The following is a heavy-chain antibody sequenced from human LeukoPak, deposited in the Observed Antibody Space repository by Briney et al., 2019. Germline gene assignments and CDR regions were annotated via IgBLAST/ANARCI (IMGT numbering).Heavy chain of an antibody. J-gene: IGHJ4*02. CDR1: GFTFSSHS. CDR2: ISSSSSTI. CDR3: AKDMGSRATNFDY. Sequence: GGSLRLSCAASGFTFSSHSMNWVRQAPGKGLEWVSYISSSSSTIYYADSVKGRFTISRDNAKNSLYLQMNSLRAEDTAVYYCAKDMGSRATNFDYWGQGTLVTVSS. D-gene: IGHD1-1*01. V-gene: IGHV3-48*01.